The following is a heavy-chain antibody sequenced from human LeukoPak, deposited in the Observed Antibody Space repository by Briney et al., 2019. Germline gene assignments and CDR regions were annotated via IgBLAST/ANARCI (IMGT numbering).Heavy chain of an antibody. V-gene: IGHV2-70*11. Sequence: SGPALVKPTQTLILTCTFSGFSLSTSGMCVSWIRQPPGKALEWLARIDWDDDKYYSTSLKTRLTISKDTSKNQVVLTMTNMDPVDTATYYCARMSLYSYGYPHFFDPWGQGTLVTVSS. D-gene: IGHD5-18*01. J-gene: IGHJ5*02. CDR1: GFSLSTSGMC. CDR3: ARMSLYSYGYPHFFDP. CDR2: IDWDDDK.